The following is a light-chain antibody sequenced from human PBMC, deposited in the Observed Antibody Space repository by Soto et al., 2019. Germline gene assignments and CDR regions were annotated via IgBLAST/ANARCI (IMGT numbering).Light chain of an antibody. J-gene: IGKJ4*02. CDR2: DAS. CDR1: QSISSW. CDR3: RQHNSYSLT. V-gene: IGKV1-5*01. Sequence: DIQMTQSPSTLSASVGDRVTITCRASQSISSWLAWYQQKPGKAPKLLIYDASSVESGVPSRFSGSGSAAEFSLTTSSLQPDDVSTDYCRQHNSYSLTFGQGTKVEIK.